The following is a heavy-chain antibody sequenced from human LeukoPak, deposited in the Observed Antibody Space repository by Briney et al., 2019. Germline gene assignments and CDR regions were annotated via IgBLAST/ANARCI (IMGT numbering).Heavy chain of an antibody. D-gene: IGHD3-22*01. Sequence: ETLSLTCTVSGGSISSYYWSWVRQAPGKGLEWVANIKKDGSEKYYVDSVKGRFTISRDNAKNSLYLQMNSLRAEDTAVYYCARDLYRIVVVPHYFDYWGQGTLVTVSS. J-gene: IGHJ4*02. CDR1: GGSISSYY. CDR3: ARDLYRIVVVPHYFDY. V-gene: IGHV3-7*01. CDR2: IKKDGSEK.